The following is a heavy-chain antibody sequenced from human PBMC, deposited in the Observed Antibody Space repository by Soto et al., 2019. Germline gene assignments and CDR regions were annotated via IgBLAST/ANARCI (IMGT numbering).Heavy chain of an antibody. CDR1: AYAFTDYY. V-gene: IGHV1-2*02. J-gene: IGHJ6*02. Sequence: GXSVKGSCEASAYAFTDYYMHLVRQAPGQGLEWMGWINSKSGGTNLAQRFQGRVTMTRDTSISTTHLEVSRLRADDTGIFYCATSDTDMAAPYSGMEVWGQGTTVLGSS. D-gene: IGHD5-18*01. CDR2: INSKSGGT. CDR3: ATSDTDMAAPYSGMEV.